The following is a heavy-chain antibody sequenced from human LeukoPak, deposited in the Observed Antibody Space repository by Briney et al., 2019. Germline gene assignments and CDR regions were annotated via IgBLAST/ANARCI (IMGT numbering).Heavy chain of an antibody. J-gene: IGHJ1*01. CDR1: GYTFTGYY. D-gene: IGHD3-3*01. Sequence: ASVKVSCKASGYTFTGYYMHWVRQAPGQGLEWMGWINPNSGGTNYAQKFQGRVTMTRDMSTSTVYMELSSLRSEDTAVYYCARDRRLRFLEWSSIGYFQHWGQGTLVTVSS. V-gene: IGHV1-2*02. CDR2: INPNSGGT. CDR3: ARDRRLRFLEWSSIGYFQH.